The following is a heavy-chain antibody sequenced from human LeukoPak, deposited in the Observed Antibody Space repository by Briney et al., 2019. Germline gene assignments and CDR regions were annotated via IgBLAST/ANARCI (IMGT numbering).Heavy chain of an antibody. V-gene: IGHV1-18*01. D-gene: IGHD6-19*01. CDR3: ARDLPRIAVAASGH. Sequence: ASVKVSCKASGYTFTSYGISWVRQAPGQGLEWMGWISGYNGNTNYAQNLQGRVTMTTDTSTSTVYMEVRSLRSDDTAVYYCARDLPRIAVAASGHWGQGTLVTVSS. CDR2: ISGYNGNT. CDR1: GYTFTSYG. J-gene: IGHJ4*02.